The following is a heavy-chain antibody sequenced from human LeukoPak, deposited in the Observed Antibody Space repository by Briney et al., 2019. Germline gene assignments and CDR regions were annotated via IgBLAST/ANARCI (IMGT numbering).Heavy chain of an antibody. J-gene: IGHJ5*02. CDR2: IYYSGST. V-gene: IGHV4-59*11. D-gene: IGHD1-20*01. CDR3: ARSFHPFVGSNWNGGFDT. CDR1: GGSISSHY. Sequence: SETLSLTCTVSGGSISSHYWSWIRQPPGKGLEWIGYIYYSGSTNYNPSLKSRVTISVDTSKNQFSLKLSSVTAADTAVYYCARSFHPFVGSNWNGGFDTWGQGILVTVSS.